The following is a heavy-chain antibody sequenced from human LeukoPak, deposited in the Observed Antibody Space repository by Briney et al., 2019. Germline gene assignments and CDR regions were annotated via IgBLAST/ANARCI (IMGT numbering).Heavy chain of an antibody. J-gene: IGHJ5*02. CDR2: IIPIFGIA. V-gene: IGHV1-69*04. D-gene: IGHD3-10*01. Sequence: ASVKASCKASGGTFISYAISWVRQAPGQGLEWMGRIIPIFGIANYAQKFQGRVTITADKSTSTAYMELSSLRSEDTAVYYCARAAPYYGSGSKWFDPWGQGTLVTVSS. CDR1: GGTFISYA. CDR3: ARAAPYYGSGSKWFDP.